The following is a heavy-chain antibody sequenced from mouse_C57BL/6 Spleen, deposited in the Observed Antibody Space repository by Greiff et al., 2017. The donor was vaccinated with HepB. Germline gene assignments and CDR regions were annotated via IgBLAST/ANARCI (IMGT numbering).Heavy chain of an antibody. CDR3: ARRALRYGYFDV. CDR1: GFSLTSYG. V-gene: IGHV2-2*01. D-gene: IGHD1-1*01. J-gene: IGHJ1*03. Sequence: VQLVESGPGLVQPSQCLSITCTVSGFSLTSYGVPWVRQSPGKGLEWLGAICSGGSTDYNAAFISRLSISKDNTKNQVFYKMNSLQADDTAIYYCARRALRYGYFDVWGTGTTVTVSA. CDR2: ICSGGST.